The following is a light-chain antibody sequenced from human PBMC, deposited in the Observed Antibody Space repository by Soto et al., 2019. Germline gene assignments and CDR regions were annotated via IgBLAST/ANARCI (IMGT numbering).Light chain of an antibody. J-gene: IGKJ1*01. CDR3: QQYGSSPWT. V-gene: IGKV3-11*01. CDR1: QSINPY. Sequence: ENVLTQSPATLSLSPGEGATLSCRASQSINPYLAWYQQKPGQAPRLLIYDASKRATGIPARFSGSGSGTNFTPTISSLEPEDFAVYDGQQYGSSPWTFGQGTQVDIK. CDR2: DAS.